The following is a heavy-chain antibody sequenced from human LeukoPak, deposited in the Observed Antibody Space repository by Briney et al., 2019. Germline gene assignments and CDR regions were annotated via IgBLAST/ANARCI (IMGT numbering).Heavy chain of an antibody. CDR3: ARDRRTVTEADAFDL. J-gene: IGHJ3*01. CDR1: GGSISSYY. CDR2: IYYSGST. Sequence: SETLTLTCTVSGGSISSYYWSWIRQPPGKGLEWIGYIYYSGSTNYNPSLKSRVTISVDTSKNQFSLKLSSVTAADTAVYYCARDRRTVTEADAFDLYGAGKLVTVSS. V-gene: IGHV4-59*01. D-gene: IGHD4-17*01.